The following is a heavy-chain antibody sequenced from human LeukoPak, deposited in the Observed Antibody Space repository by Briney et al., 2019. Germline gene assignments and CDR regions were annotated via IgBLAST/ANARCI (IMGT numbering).Heavy chain of an antibody. V-gene: IGHV1-69*13. Sequence: SVKVSCKASGGTFSPYAISWVRQAPRHGLEWMGGIIPILTTANYAQKFHGSVTITADESTSTAYMELSSLTAEDTAVYYSTTSATSGSHGYWGQGTLVTVSS. CDR2: IIPILTTA. CDR1: GGTFSPYA. J-gene: IGHJ4*02. D-gene: IGHD5-12*01. CDR3: TTSATSGSHGY.